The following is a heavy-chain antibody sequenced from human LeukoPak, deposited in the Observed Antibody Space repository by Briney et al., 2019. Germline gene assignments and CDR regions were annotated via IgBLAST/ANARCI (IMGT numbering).Heavy chain of an antibody. CDR1: GFIFSSYN. CDR2: ISSSSSPI. Sequence: PGGSLRLSCAASGFIFSSYNMNWARQAPGKGLEWVSYISSSSSPIYYADSVKGRFTISRDNAKNSLYLQMNSLRDEDTAVYYCARDWYVSSLSGDCWGQGALVTVSS. V-gene: IGHV3-48*02. CDR3: ARDWYVSSLSGDC. D-gene: IGHD6-13*01. J-gene: IGHJ4*02.